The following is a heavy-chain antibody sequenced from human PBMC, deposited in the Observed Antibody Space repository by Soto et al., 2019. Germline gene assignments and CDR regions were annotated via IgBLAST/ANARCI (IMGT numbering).Heavy chain of an antibody. CDR2: ISAYNGNR. Sequence: ASGNVCCESSGYTFTSYCISWVRQAPGQGLEWMGWISAYNGNRNYAQKLQGRVTMTTDTSTSTANMELRSLRSDDTAVYYCARVITRRMDVWGQGTTVTVSS. J-gene: IGHJ6*02. CDR3: ARVITRRMDV. CDR1: GYTFTSYC. D-gene: IGHD3-22*01. V-gene: IGHV1-18*04.